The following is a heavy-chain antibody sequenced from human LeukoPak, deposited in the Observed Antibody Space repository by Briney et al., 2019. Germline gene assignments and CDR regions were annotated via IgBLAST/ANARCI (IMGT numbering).Heavy chain of an antibody. V-gene: IGHV3-23*01. CDR2: ITTSGGDT. D-gene: IGHD2-2*01. CDR1: GFTFSSYA. Sequence: GRSLRLSCAASGFTFSSYAMSWVRQAPGKGLEWVSHITTSGGDTYYADSVRGRFTISGDNAKNTLYLQMNSLRAEDTAVYYCANGRYHNFWGQGTLVTVS. J-gene: IGHJ4*02. CDR3: ANGRYHNF.